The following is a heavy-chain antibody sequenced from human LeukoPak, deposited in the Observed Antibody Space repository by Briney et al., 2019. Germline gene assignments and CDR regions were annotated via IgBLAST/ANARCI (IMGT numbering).Heavy chain of an antibody. V-gene: IGHV3-23*01. CDR2: ISGSGSFA. Sequence: GGSLRLSCAASGFTFSNYVMSWVRQAPGKGLEWVSVISGSGSFAYYADSVKGRFTISGDNSKYTMYLQMNGLRAEDTAVYYCAKCYSNNWSDAFDIWGQGTMVTVSS. CDR3: AKCYSNNWSDAFDI. J-gene: IGHJ3*02. D-gene: IGHD6-13*01. CDR1: GFTFSNYV.